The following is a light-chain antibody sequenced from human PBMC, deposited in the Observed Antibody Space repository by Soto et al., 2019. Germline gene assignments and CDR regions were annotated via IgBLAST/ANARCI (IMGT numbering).Light chain of an antibody. CDR3: QQYYKWPPKT. CDR2: GAS. CDR1: HSVSSD. Sequence: EIVLTQSPGSLSLSPGERATLSCRASHSVSSDLAWYQQKPGQAPRLLIYGASTRATGIPARFSGSGSGTEFTLTISSLQSEDSAVYYCQQYYKWPPKTFGQGTKVDIK. J-gene: IGKJ1*01. V-gene: IGKV3-15*01.